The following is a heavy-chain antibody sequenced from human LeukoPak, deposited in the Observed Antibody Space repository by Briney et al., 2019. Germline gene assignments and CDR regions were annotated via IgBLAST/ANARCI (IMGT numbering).Heavy chain of an antibody. J-gene: IGHJ3*02. Sequence: GGSLRLSCAASGFTFSDYYMSWIRQAPGKGLEWVSYISSSSSYTNYADSVKGRFTISRDNAKNSLYLQMNSLRAEDTAVYYCARAGAGSSWFSDAFYIWGQGTMVTVSS. CDR3: ARAGAGSSWFSDAFYI. CDR2: ISSSSSYT. D-gene: IGHD6-13*01. CDR1: GFTFSDYY. V-gene: IGHV3-11*06.